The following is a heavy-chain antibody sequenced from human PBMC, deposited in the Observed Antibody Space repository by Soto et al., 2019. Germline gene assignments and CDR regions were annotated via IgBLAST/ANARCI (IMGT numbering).Heavy chain of an antibody. J-gene: IGHJ1*01. CDR3: AKDEAQYRGWFQH. V-gene: IGHV3-9*01. CDR2: ISWNSGSI. CDR1: GFTFDDYA. D-gene: IGHD2-2*02. Sequence: SLRLSCAASGFTFDDYAMHWVRQAPGKGLEWVSGISWNSGSIGYADSVKGRFIISRDNAKNSLYLQMNSLRAEDTALYYCAKDEAQYRGWFQHWGQGTLVTVSS.